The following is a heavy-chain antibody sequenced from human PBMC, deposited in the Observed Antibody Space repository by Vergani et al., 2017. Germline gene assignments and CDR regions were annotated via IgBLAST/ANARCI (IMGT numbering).Heavy chain of an antibody. CDR3: ARVAPAYGGNFDY. V-gene: IGHV4-59*01. J-gene: IGHJ4*02. CDR1: GGSISSYY. CDR2: IYYSGST. Sequence: QVQLQESGPGLVKPSETLSLTCTVSGGSISSYYWSWIRQPPGKGLEWIGYIYYSGSTNYNPSLKSRVTISVDTSKTQFSLKLSSVTAADTAVYYCARVAPAYGGNFDYWGQGTLVTVSS. D-gene: IGHD4-23*01.